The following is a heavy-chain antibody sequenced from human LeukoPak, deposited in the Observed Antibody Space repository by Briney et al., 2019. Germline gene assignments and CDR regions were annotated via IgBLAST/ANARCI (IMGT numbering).Heavy chain of an antibody. CDR1: GFTFSSYS. V-gene: IGHV3-21*01. CDR3: ARDGSGYNNFDY. D-gene: IGHD5-12*01. Sequence: GGSLRLSCAASGFTFSSYSMNWVRQAPGKGLEGVSSISSSSSYIYYADSVKGRFTISRDNAKNSLYLQMNSLRAEDTAVYYCARDGSGYNNFDYWGQGTLVTVSS. CDR2: ISSSSSYI. J-gene: IGHJ4*02.